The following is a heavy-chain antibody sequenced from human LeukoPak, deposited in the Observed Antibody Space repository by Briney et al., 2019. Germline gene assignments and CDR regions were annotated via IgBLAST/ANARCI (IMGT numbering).Heavy chain of an antibody. CDR3: ARIVGATRALAFFDY. D-gene: IGHD1-26*01. CDR2: ISSSSSTI. Sequence: GGSLRLSCAASGFTFSSYSMNWVRQAPGKGLEWVSYISSSSSTIYYADSVKGRFTISRDNAKNSLYLQMNSLRAEDTAVYYCARIVGATRALAFFDYWGQGTLVTVSS. J-gene: IGHJ4*02. V-gene: IGHV3-48*01. CDR1: GFTFSSYS.